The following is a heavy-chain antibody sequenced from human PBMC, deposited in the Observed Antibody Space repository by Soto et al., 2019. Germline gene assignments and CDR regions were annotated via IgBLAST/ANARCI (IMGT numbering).Heavy chain of an antibody. V-gene: IGHV3-30-3*01. CDR3: ARYDTAMTRGMDV. J-gene: IGHJ6*02. CDR2: ISYDGSNK. Sequence: GGSLRLSCAASGFTFSSYAMHWVRQAPGKGLEWVAVISYDGSNKYYADSVKGRFTISRDNSKNTLYLQMNSLRAEDTAVYYCARYDTAMTRGMDVWGQGTTVTVSS. D-gene: IGHD5-18*01. CDR1: GFTFSSYA.